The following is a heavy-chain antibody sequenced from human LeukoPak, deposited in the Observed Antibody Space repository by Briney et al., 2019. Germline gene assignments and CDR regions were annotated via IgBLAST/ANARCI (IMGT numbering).Heavy chain of an antibody. Sequence: GASVNVSCKASGYTFTSYGISWVRQAPGQGLEWMGWISAYNGNTNYAQKLQGRVTMTTDTSTSTAYMELRSLRSDDTAVYYCARAKTRTAGIWFGELTADHYYYGMDVWGQGTTVTVSS. D-gene: IGHD3-10*01. CDR1: GYTFTSYG. V-gene: IGHV1-18*01. CDR3: ARAKTRTAGIWFGELTADHYYYGMDV. J-gene: IGHJ6*02. CDR2: ISAYNGNT.